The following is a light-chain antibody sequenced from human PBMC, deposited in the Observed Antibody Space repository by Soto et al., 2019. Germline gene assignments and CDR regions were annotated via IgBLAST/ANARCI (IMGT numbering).Light chain of an antibody. CDR2: EAS. J-gene: IGKJ4*01. V-gene: IGKV3-11*01. Sequence: EIVLTQSAGTLSLSPGERATLSCRASQTVSSSLAWYQQKPGQAPRLLIYEASNRATGIPARFSGSGSGADFTLTISSLEPEDFALYYCQQHINWPLTFGGGTKVDIK. CDR1: QTVSSS. CDR3: QQHINWPLT.